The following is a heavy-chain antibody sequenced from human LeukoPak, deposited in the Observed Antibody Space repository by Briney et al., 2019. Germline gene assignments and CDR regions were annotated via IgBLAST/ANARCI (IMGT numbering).Heavy chain of an antibody. D-gene: IGHD6-13*01. V-gene: IGHV4-34*01. CDR1: GGSFSGYY. CDR2: INHSGST. Sequence: SETLSLTCAVYGGSFSGYYWSWIRQPPGKGLEWIGEINHSGSTNYNPSLKRRVTIAVDTSKNQFSLKLSSVTAADTAVYYCARAPRSRYSSSWFPAEYFQHWGQGTLVTVSS. CDR3: ARAPRSRYSSSWFPAEYFQH. J-gene: IGHJ1*01.